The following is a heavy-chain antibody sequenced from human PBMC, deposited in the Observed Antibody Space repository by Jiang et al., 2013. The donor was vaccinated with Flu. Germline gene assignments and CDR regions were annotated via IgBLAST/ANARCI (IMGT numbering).Heavy chain of an antibody. D-gene: IGHD3-16*01. CDR2: IYYRGIS. V-gene: IGHV4-39*01. J-gene: IGHJ5*02. CDR3: ARHHINDFTTSKNGGRWFAP. CDR1: GGSIRSSSYF. Sequence: GPGLVKPSETLSLTCSVSGGSIRSSSYFWGWIRQPPKKGLEWIGSIYYRGISYYSPSLTSRVTMSVDTSRNQFSLKLSSVTAADTAVYFCARHHINDFTTSKNGGRWFAPWGPGTLVTVSS.